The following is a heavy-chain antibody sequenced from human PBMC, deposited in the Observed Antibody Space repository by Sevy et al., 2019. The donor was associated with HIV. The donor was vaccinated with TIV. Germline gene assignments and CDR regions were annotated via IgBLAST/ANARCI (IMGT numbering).Heavy chain of an antibody. V-gene: IGHV1-2*06. J-gene: IGHJ5*02. D-gene: IGHD6-19*01. CDR3: AGQSLGWYNWFDP. CDR1: GYNFD. CDR2: VTPKRGAT. Sequence: ASVKVSRKASGYNFDIHWVRQAPGQGLEWMGRVTPKRGATSYAQKFQDRVAMTMDTSINTAYMELSGLKSDDTAIYYCAGQSLGWYNWFDPWGQGTLVTVSS.